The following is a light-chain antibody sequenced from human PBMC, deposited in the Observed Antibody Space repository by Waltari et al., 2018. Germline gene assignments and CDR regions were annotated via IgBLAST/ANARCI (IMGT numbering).Light chain of an antibody. CDR3: HQYNNWPRT. J-gene: IGKJ1*01. Sequence: EIVMTQSPATLSVSPGARATLSCRSSQSVGINLAWYKHKPGQVPRLFIYGASTRATGFPARFSGSGSGTEFTLTISSLQSEDFAVYYCHQYNNWPRTFGQGTKVEIK. CDR1: QSVGIN. V-gene: IGKV3-15*01. CDR2: GAS.